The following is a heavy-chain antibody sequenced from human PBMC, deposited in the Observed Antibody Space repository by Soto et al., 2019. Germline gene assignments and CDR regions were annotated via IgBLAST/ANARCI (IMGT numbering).Heavy chain of an antibody. CDR3: ARYIYGQGFQA. D-gene: IGHD3-3*02. V-gene: IGHV1-8*01. CDR1: GDIFTNFD. Sequence: QVQLVQPGAEVRKPGASVKVSCKASGDIFTNFDFNWVRQATGQGLEWIGWMRANSGDTGHDQKFQGRVRITRAPSMSTAYMELSSLRAEDTAVYYCARYIYGQGFQAWGQGTLVFVSS. CDR2: MRANSGDT. J-gene: IGHJ5*02.